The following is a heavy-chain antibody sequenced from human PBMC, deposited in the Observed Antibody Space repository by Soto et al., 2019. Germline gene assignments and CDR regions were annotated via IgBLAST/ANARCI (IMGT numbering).Heavy chain of an antibody. V-gene: IGHV4-31*03. J-gene: IGHJ6*02. D-gene: IGHD3-3*01. Sequence: SETLSLTCTVSGGSISSGGYYWSWIRQHPGKGLEWIGYIYYSGSTYYNPSLKSRVTISVDTSKNQFSLKLSSVTAADTAVYYCAGDPGITIFGVVTLYGMDVWGQGTTVTVSS. CDR2: IYYSGST. CDR1: GGSISSGGYY. CDR3: AGDPGITIFGVVTLYGMDV.